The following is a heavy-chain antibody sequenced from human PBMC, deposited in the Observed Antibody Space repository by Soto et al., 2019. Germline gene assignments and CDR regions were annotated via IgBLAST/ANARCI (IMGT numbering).Heavy chain of an antibody. CDR1: GGSINSGGYY. J-gene: IGHJ4*02. CDR3: ARNYYNSKVYGY. Sequence: PSETLSLTCTVSGGSINSGGYYWSWIRQHPGKGLEWIGYINYSGSTNYNASLKSRVIISRDTSKNQLSLNLSSVTAADTAIYYCARNYYNSKVYGYGGQGTLVTVSS. V-gene: IGHV4-31*03. D-gene: IGHD3-22*01. CDR2: INYSGST.